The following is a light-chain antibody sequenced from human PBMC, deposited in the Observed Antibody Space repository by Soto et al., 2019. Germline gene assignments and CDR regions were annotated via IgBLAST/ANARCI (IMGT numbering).Light chain of an antibody. CDR2: DVS. Sequence: QSVLTQPRSVSGSPGQSVTISCTGTSSDVGGYNYVSWYQQHPGKASELMIYDVSKRPSGVPDRFSGSKSGNTASLTISGLQAEDEADYYCCSYAGTYTGVFGGGTKLTVL. CDR1: SSDVGGYNY. V-gene: IGLV2-11*01. CDR3: CSYAGTYTGV. J-gene: IGLJ3*02.